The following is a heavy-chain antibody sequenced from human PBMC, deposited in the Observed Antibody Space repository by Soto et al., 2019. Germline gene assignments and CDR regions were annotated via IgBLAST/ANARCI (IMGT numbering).Heavy chain of an antibody. V-gene: IGHV3-48*03. CDR2: ISGSGGTI. Sequence: EAQLVESGGGLVQPGGSLRLSCAASGFTFSNYEMTWVRQAPGKGLEWVSYISGSGGTIYYADSVKGRFVISRDNAKNSLNLQMNSLRAEDTAVYYCVRDKGDYGGNRGNWYFDLWGRGTLVTVSS. CDR3: VRDKGDYGGNRGNWYFDL. J-gene: IGHJ2*01. D-gene: IGHD4-17*01. CDR1: GFTFSNYE.